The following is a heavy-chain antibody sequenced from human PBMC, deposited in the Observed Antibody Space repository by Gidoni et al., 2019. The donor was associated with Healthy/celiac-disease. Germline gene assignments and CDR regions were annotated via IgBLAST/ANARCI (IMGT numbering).Heavy chain of an antibody. J-gene: IGHJ5*02. V-gene: IGHV1-46*01. D-gene: IGHD3-10*01. Sequence: QVQLVQSGAEVTKPGASVKVSCKESGDTCTSYYMLWVRQATGQGLEWMGIINPSGGSTSYEQKFQGRVTMTRDTSTSTVYMELSSLRSEDTAVYYCARDEYYGSGSFNWFDPWGQGTLVTVSS. CDR2: INPSGGST. CDR3: ARDEYYGSGSFNWFDP. CDR1: GDTCTSYY.